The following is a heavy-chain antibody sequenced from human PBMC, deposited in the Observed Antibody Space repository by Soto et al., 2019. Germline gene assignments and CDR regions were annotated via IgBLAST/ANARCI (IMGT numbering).Heavy chain of an antibody. D-gene: IGHD5-18*01. Sequence: QVQLVQSGAEVKKPGASVKVSCKASGYTFTSYAMHWVRQAPGQRLEWMGWITAGNGNTKYSQKFQGRVTITRDRAASTAYMVLSSLRSEDTAVYYCARQRDTAMVDWGQGTLDTVS. CDR1: GYTFTSYA. V-gene: IGHV1-3*01. J-gene: IGHJ4*02. CDR3: ARQRDTAMVD. CDR2: ITAGNGNT.